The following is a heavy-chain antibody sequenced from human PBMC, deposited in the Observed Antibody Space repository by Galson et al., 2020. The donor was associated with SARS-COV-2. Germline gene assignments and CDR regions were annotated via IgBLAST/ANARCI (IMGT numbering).Heavy chain of an antibody. CDR3: ARETVVPAANYYYCMDV. CDR1: GFTFSSYG. CDR2: IWYDGSNK. V-gene: IGHV3-33*01. J-gene: IGHJ6*02. D-gene: IGHD2-2*01. Sequence: GESPKISRAASGFTFSSYGMHWVRQAPGKGLEWVAVIWYDGSNKYYADSVKGRFTISRDNSKNTLYLQMNSLRAEDTAVYYCARETVVPAANYYYCMDVWGQGTTVTVSS.